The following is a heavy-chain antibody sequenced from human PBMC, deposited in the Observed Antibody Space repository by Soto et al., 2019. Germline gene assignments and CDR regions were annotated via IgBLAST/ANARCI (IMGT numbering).Heavy chain of an antibody. CDR2: INPNSGGT. D-gene: IGHD2-15*01. V-gene: IGHV1-2*02. J-gene: IGHJ4*02. Sequence: ASVKVSCKASGYTFTGYYMHWVRQAPGQGLEWMGWINPNSGGTKYPQKFQGRVTMTRDTSITTVYMSLTGLKSDDTAVYYCARDLAKGGGSVGFDCWHRGTLVAASS. CDR1: GYTFTGYY. CDR3: ARDLAKGGGSVGFDC.